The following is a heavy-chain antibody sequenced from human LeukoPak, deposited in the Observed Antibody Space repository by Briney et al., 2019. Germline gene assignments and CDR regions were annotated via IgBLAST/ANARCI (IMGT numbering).Heavy chain of an antibody. CDR3: ARDSTRPNRITMIVVVPRPPDY. J-gene: IGHJ4*02. Sequence: PGRSLRLSCAASGFTFSSYAMHWVRQAPGKGLEWVAVISYDGSNKYYADSVKGRFTISRDNAKNSLYLQMNSLRAEDTAVYYCARDSTRPNRITMIVVVPRPPDYWGQGTLVTVSS. D-gene: IGHD3-22*01. CDR2: ISYDGSNK. CDR1: GFTFSSYA. V-gene: IGHV3-30-3*01.